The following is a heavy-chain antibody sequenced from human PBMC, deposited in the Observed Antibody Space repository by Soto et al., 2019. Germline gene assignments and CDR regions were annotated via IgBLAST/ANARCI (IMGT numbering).Heavy chain of an antibody. D-gene: IGHD6-13*01. CDR1: VFAFDDYV. CDR2: ITWNGGTI. CDR3: AKGGSAALIAPSGRDNWFDP. Sequence: PWWSLRLSCSASVFAFDDYVMHWFRQPPGRGLEWVSGITWNGGTIRYVDSVKGRFTISRDNAENSLYLQMNSLRPEDTAVYYCAKGGSAALIAPSGRDNWFDPWGQGTQVTVSS. J-gene: IGHJ5*02. V-gene: IGHV3-9*01.